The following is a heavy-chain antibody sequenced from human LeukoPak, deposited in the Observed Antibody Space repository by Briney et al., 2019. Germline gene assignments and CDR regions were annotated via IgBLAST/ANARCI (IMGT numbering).Heavy chain of an antibody. V-gene: IGHV4-30-2*01. CDR2: IYHSGST. Sequence: SETLSLTCAVSGGSIGSGGYSWSWIRQPPGKGLEWIGYIYHSGSTYYNPSLKSRVTISVDRSKNQFSLKLSSVTAADTAVYYCARVNDPYYFDYWGQGTLVTVSS. CDR1: GGSIGSGGYS. D-gene: IGHD3-16*01. CDR3: ARVNDPYYFDY. J-gene: IGHJ4*02.